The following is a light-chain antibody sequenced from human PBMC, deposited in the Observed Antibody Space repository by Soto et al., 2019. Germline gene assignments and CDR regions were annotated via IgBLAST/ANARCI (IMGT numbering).Light chain of an antibody. V-gene: IGKV3-20*01. J-gene: IGKJ3*01. CDR3: QHHGGSPLFA. CDR1: QSVSTY. Sequence: DIVLTQSPGTLSLSPGEAAIVSCRASQSVSTYLNWYQQRPDQAPRLLIYGASTRASGVPDRFSGSGSGTDFTLTINRLEPEDFALYYCQHHGGSPLFAFGPGTRVDFK. CDR2: GAS.